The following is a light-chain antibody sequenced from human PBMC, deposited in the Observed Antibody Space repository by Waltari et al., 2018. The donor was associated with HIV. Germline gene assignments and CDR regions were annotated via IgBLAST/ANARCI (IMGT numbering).Light chain of an antibody. CDR2: NAS. J-gene: IGKJ1*01. CDR1: QSVSSD. CDR3: QQYNNWPPWT. Sequence: EILMTQSPATLSVPPGERVTLSCRASQSVSSDLAWYRQKPGQAPRLLIYNASTRATGLPARFSGSGSGTEFTLTISSLQSEDFAIYYCQQYNNWPPWTFGQGTKVEIK. V-gene: IGKV3-15*01.